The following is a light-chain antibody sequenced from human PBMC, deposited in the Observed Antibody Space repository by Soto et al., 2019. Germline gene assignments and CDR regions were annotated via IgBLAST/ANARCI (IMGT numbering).Light chain of an antibody. CDR1: QSVGSNY. CDR3: QQYSTSPIT. V-gene: IGKV3-20*01. Sequence: EIVLTQSPGTLSLSPGERATLSCRASQSVGSNYLAWYQQRPGQAPRPLIYGASPRATGIPDRFSGSGSGTDFTLTISRLEPEDLAVYYCQQYSTSPITFGQGTRLEIK. CDR2: GAS. J-gene: IGKJ5*01.